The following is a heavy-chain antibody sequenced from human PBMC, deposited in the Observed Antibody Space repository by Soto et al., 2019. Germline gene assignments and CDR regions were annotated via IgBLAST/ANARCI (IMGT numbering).Heavy chain of an antibody. D-gene: IGHD1-26*01. CDR3: AKDRGSGSGYYYDS. CDR2: VTASGSTT. V-gene: IGHV3-23*01. J-gene: IGHJ4*02. Sequence: LRLSCAASQFNFSNHAMAWVRQAPGKGLEWVSHVTASGSTTYYADSVKGRFTISRDNSKNTVYLQMSALRGEDTAIYFCAKDRGSGSGYYYDSWGQGILVTVSS. CDR1: QFNFSNHA.